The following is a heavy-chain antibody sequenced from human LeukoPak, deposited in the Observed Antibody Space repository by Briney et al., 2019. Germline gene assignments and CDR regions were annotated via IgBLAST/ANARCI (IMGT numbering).Heavy chain of an antibody. CDR3: AKGRALEVVAAFNY. J-gene: IGHJ4*02. D-gene: IGHD2-15*01. CDR1: GFTFSSYA. V-gene: IGHV3-23*01. CDR2: ISGSGANT. Sequence: GGSLTLSCAASGFTFSSYAMGWVRQAPGKGLEWVSAISGSGANTYYADSVKGRFTISRDNSKNTLYLQMNSLRADDTAVYYCAKGRALEVVAAFNYWGQGTVVTVSS.